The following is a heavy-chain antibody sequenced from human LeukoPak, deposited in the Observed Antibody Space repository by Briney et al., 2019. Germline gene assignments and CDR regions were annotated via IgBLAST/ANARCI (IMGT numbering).Heavy chain of an antibody. V-gene: IGHV3-23*01. CDR1: GFTLSNYT. D-gene: IGHD3-10*01. CDR2: ISGSGGGNT. Sequence: GGSLRLSCAASGFTLSNYTMSWVRQAPGKGLQWVSGISGSGGGNTYYADVVKGRFTISRDDSKNTLNLQMNSLRAEDTAVYYCAKWYYYGSGSSNWFDPWGQGTLVTVSS. J-gene: IGHJ5*02. CDR3: AKWYYYGSGSSNWFDP.